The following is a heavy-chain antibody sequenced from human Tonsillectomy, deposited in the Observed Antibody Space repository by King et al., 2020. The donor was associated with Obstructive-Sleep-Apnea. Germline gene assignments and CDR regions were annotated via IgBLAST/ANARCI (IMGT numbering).Heavy chain of an antibody. J-gene: IGHJ4*02. D-gene: IGHD6-19*01. CDR3: ARDYGWSFDF. V-gene: IGHV3-30*02. CDR2: IRNDGSDK. Sequence: VQLVESGGGVVQSGGSLRLSCAASGYTFRKNGIHWVRQAPGKGLEWVTFIRNDGSDKYYSDSVKGRFTISRDDSKKTVYLQMNSLRAEDTSVYYCARDYGWSFDFWGQGTLVTVSS. CDR1: GYTFRKNG.